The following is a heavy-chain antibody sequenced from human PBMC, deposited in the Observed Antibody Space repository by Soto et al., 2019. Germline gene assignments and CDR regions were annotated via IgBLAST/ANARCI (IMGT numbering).Heavy chain of an antibody. D-gene: IGHD6-13*01. CDR2: IYYSGST. V-gene: IGHV4-31*03. CDR1: GGSISSGGYY. CDR3: ARANEYSSSWPIDY. Sequence: SETLSLTCTVSGGSISSGGYYWSWIRQHPGKGLEWIGYIYYSGSTYYNPSLKSRVTISVDTSKNQFSLKLSSVTAADTAVYYCARANEYSSSWPIDYWGQGTLVTVSS. J-gene: IGHJ4*02.